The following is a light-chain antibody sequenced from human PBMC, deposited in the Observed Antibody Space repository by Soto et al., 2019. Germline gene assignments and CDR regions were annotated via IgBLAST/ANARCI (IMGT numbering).Light chain of an antibody. CDR2: AAS. J-gene: IGKJ1*01. CDR1: QSISSW. V-gene: IGKV1-39*01. CDR3: QQSYSTLSWT. Sequence: DIQMTQSPSTLSASVGDRVTITCRASQSISSWLAWYQQKPGKAPKLLIYAASSLQSGVPSTFSGSGSGTDFTLTISSLQPEDFATYYCQQSYSTLSWTFGQGTKVDI.